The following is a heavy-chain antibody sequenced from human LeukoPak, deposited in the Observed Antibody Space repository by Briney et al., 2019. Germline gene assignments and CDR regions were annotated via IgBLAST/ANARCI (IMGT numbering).Heavy chain of an antibody. V-gene: IGHV4-59*01. Sequence: KPSETLSLTCAVSGCSTSSYYWCWIRQPPGKGLEWIGYIYYSGSTNYNPSLKSRVTISVDTSKNQFSLKLSSVTAADTAVYYCASSHTYQPYYFDYWGQGTLVTVSS. D-gene: IGHD3-16*01. CDR3: ASSHTYQPYYFDY. J-gene: IGHJ4*02. CDR2: IYYSGST. CDR1: GCSTSSYY.